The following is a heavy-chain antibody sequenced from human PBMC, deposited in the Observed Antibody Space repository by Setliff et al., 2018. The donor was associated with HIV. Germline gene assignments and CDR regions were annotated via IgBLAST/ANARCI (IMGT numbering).Heavy chain of an antibody. J-gene: IGHJ4*02. CDR2: IYPNTGGT. CDR3: ARSTTAD. V-gene: IGHV1-2*02. CDR1: GYTFTAYY. Sequence: ASVKVSCKASGYTFTAYYIHWVRQAPGQGLEWMGWIYPNTGGTNYAQKFQGRVTMTRDTSISTAYMELSRLRSDDTALYYCARSTTADWGQGTMVTVSS. D-gene: IGHD4-17*01.